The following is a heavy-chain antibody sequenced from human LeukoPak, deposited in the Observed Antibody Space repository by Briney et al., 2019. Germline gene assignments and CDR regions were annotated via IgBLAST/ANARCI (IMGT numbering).Heavy chain of an antibody. J-gene: IGHJ4*02. CDR3: ARSTSGWVLDY. CDR2: IYPGDSDT. D-gene: IGHD6-19*01. Sequence: GESLKISCKGSGYSFTNDWIAWVRQMPGKGLEWMGIIYPGDSDTRYSPSFQGQVTISADKSISSAYLQWSSLKASDTAIYYCARSTSGWVLDYWGQGTLVTVSS. V-gene: IGHV5-51*01. CDR1: GYSFTNDW.